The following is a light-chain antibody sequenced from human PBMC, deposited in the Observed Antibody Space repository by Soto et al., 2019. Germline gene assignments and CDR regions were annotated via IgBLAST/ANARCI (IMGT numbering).Light chain of an antibody. Sequence: QAVLTQPASVSASPGQSIAISCPGTSSDVGYYNYVSWYQQHPGKAPNVMIYDVNNRPSGVPDRFSGSKSGNTASLTISGLQAEDEADYYCGSYTSSSTYVFGTGTKVTVL. CDR1: SSDVGYYNY. CDR3: GSYTSSSTYV. V-gene: IGLV2-14*01. J-gene: IGLJ1*01. CDR2: DVN.